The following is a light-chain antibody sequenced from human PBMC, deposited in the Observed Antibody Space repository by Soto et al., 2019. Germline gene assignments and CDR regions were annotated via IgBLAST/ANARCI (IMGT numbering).Light chain of an antibody. J-gene: IGKJ1*01. V-gene: IGKV1-5*01. Sequence: DIQMTQFPSALSASVGDRVTITCRASQNVNNWLAWYQHKPGKAPQLLIYDASVLETGVPSRFSGSGPGTEFTLTISSLQPDDFATYYCQHYNSYSEAFGQGTKVDIK. CDR1: QNVNNW. CDR2: DAS. CDR3: QHYNSYSEA.